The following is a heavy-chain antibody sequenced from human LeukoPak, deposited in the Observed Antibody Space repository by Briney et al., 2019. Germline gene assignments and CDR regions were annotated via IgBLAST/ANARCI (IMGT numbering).Heavy chain of an antibody. J-gene: IGHJ5*02. CDR3: ARDEYGDYGCDR. D-gene: IGHD4-17*01. Sequence: GGSLRLSCAASGCTLSSYALSWVRQAPGKGLDWVSALSAGGGSTYYADSVKGRFTISRDNSKNTLYLQMNSLRAEDTAVYYCARDEYGDYGCDRWGQGTLVTVSS. CDR2: LSAGGGST. V-gene: IGHV3-23*01. CDR1: GCTLSSYA.